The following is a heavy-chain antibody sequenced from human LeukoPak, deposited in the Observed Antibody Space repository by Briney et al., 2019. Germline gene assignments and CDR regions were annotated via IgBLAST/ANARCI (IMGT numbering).Heavy chain of an antibody. J-gene: IGHJ5*02. D-gene: IGHD3-22*01. CDR2: IYYSGST. V-gene: IGHV4-39*01. CDR1: GGSISSSSYY. Sequence: PSETLSLTCTVSGGSISSSSYYWGWIHQPPGKGLEWIGSIYYSGSTYYNPSLKSRVTVSVDTSKNQFSLKLSSVTAADTAVYYCARLRYYYDSSGLDPWGQGTLVTVSS. CDR3: ARLRYYYDSSGLDP.